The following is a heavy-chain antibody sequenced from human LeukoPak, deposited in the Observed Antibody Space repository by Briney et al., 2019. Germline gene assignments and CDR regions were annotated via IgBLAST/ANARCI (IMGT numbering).Heavy chain of an antibody. V-gene: IGHV3-33*01. CDR2: IWYDGSNK. J-gene: IGHJ5*02. CDR3: ARDSYYYDSSGYHNWFDP. Sequence: GGSLRLSCAASGFTFSSYGMHWVRQAPGKGLEWVGVIWYDGSNKYYADSVKGRFTISRDNSKNTLYLQMNSLRAEDTAVYYCARDSYYYDSSGYHNWFDPWGQGTLVTVSS. D-gene: IGHD3-22*01. CDR1: GFTFSSYG.